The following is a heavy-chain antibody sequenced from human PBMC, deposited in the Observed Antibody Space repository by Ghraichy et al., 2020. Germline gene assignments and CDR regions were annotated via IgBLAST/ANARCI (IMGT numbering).Heavy chain of an antibody. CDR1: GFTFGSYW. V-gene: IGHV3-7*01. Sequence: GGSLRLSCPASGFTFGSYWMRWVRQAPGKGLEWVANIKQDESEKYYVDSVKGRFTISRDNDKNSLYLQVNSLRVGDTAVYYCARGGGGGMIRYFEAFDIWGQGTMVTVSS. CDR3: ARGGGGGMIRYFEAFDI. CDR2: IKQDESEK. D-gene: IGHD3-16*01. J-gene: IGHJ3*02.